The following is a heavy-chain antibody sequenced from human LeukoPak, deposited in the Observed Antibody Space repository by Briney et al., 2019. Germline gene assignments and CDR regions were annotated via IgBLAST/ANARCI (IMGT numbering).Heavy chain of an antibody. CDR3: ARRPRNSGPSGLDY. Sequence: SETLSLTCTVSGGSISSSSYYWGWIRQPPGKGLEWIGSIYYSGSTYYNPSLKSRVTISVDTSKNQFSLKLSSVTAADTAVYYCARRPRNSGPSGLDYWGQGTLVTVSS. CDR1: GGSISSSSYY. CDR2: IYYSGST. J-gene: IGHJ4*02. D-gene: IGHD6-6*01. V-gene: IGHV4-39*07.